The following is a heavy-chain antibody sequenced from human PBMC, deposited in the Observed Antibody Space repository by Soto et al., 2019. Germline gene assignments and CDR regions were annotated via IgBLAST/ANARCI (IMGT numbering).Heavy chain of an antibody. Sequence: QVQLAESGGGVVQPGRSLRLSCAASGFIFSSYGMHWVRQAPGKGLEWVAVIWYDGSNRHYADSVKGRFTISRDNSKNTVHLQMNSLRVADTAVYYCARDSSTVRDYCDYWGQGTLVTVSS. D-gene: IGHD6-13*01. CDR2: IWYDGSNR. V-gene: IGHV3-33*01. J-gene: IGHJ4*02. CDR3: ARDSSTVRDYCDY. CDR1: GFIFSSYG.